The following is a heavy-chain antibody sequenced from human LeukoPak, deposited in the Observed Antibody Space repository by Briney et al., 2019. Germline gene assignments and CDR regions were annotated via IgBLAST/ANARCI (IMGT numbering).Heavy chain of an antibody. CDR2: ISGSGGST. CDR1: GFTFSSYG. J-gene: IGHJ5*02. D-gene: IGHD4-17*01. Sequence: PGGSLRLSCAASGFTFSSYGMSWVRQAPGKGLEWVSAISGSGGSTYYTNSVKGRFTISRDNSKNTLYLQMNSLRAEDTAVYYCAKDPREMTTVNWFDPWGQGTLVTVSS. CDR3: AKDPREMTTVNWFDP. V-gene: IGHV3-23*01.